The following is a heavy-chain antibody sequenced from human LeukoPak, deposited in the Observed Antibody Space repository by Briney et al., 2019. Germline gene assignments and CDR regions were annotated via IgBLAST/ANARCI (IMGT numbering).Heavy chain of an antibody. CDR1: GFPFSSYA. J-gene: IGHJ4*02. V-gene: IGHV3-23*01. CDR2: ISGSGGST. Sequence: GGPLRLFCAASGFPFSSYAMSGVRQSPGKGLEGVSAISGSGGSTFYADSVEGRFPIYRDNYKHTVYLKVNSVSGEDRAVYYCAKGQVVVVITSPFDYWGQGTLVTVSS. CDR3: AKGQVVVVITSPFDY. D-gene: IGHD3-22*01.